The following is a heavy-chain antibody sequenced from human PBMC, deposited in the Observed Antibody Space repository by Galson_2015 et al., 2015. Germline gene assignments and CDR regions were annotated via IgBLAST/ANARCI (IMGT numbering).Heavy chain of an antibody. D-gene: IGHD3-3*01. J-gene: IGHJ6*03. Sequence: SLRLSCAASGFTFSNAWMSWVRQAPGKGLEWVGRIKSKTDGGTTDYAAPVKGRFTISRDDSKNTLYLQMNSLKTEDTAVYYCTTEDYDFWSGAPSYYYYMDVWGKGTTVTVSS. CDR3: TTEDYDFWSGAPSYYYYMDV. V-gene: IGHV3-15*01. CDR2: IKSKTDGGTT. CDR1: GFTFSNAW.